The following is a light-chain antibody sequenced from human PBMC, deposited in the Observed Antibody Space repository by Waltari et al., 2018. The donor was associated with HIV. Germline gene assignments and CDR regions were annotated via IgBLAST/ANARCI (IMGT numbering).Light chain of an antibody. CDR2: EVS. Sequence: QSALTQPPSASGSPGQSVTISCTGTSSDVGRYDYVSWYQQHPGKAPKLIIYEVSKRPSGVPDRFSGSKSGNTASLTVSGLQAEDETDYYCSSYAGNNNYVFGNGTKVTVL. CDR3: SSYAGNNNYV. J-gene: IGLJ1*01. V-gene: IGLV2-8*01. CDR1: SSDVGRYDY.